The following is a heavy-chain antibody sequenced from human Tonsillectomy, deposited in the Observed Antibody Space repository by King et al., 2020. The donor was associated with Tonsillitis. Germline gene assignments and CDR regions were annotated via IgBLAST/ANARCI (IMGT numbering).Heavy chain of an antibody. CDR1: GYTFTNYG. J-gene: IGHJ6*02. D-gene: IGHD3-9*01. CDR3: ARDPRNYGILTGGENYPSYGMDV. V-gene: IGHV1-18*04. CDR2: ISAYNGNT. Sequence: VQLVESGAEVKKPGASVKVSCKASGYTFTNYGVSWVRQAPGQGLEWMGWISAYNGNTNYAQKVQGRVTMTTDTSTNTAYMELRSLRSDDTAVYYCARDPRNYGILTGGENYPSYGMDVGGEGTTVTVSS.